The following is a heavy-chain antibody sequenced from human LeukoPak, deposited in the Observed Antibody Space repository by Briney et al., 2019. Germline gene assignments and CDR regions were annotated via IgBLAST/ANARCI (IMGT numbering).Heavy chain of an antibody. D-gene: IGHD3-3*01. CDR3: ARGIPYYDFWSGYYLDYFDY. Sequence: GGSLRLSCAASGFTFSDYYMSWIRHAPGKGLEWVSYISSSGSTIYYADSVKGRFTISRDNAKNSLYLQMNSLRAEDTAVYYCARGIPYYDFWSGYYLDYFDYWGQGTLVTVSS. J-gene: IGHJ4*02. CDR2: ISSSGSTI. V-gene: IGHV3-11*01. CDR1: GFTFSDYY.